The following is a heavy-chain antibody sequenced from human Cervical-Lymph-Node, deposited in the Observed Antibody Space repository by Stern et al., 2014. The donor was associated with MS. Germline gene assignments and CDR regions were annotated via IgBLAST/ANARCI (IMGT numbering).Heavy chain of an antibody. CDR3: ARDLSGGEDPEFDY. CDR2: ITSTIGHI. J-gene: IGHJ4*02. D-gene: IGHD3-16*01. V-gene: IGHV3-21*01. Sequence: EVQLVESGGGLVKPGGSLRLSCAASGFTFSTYTMTWVRQAPGKGLEWVSSITSTIGHIHYADSVEGRFTISRDNDKNLLFLQMNSLRGEDTAVYYCARDLSGGEDPEFDYWGQGTPVTVSS. CDR1: GFTFSTYT.